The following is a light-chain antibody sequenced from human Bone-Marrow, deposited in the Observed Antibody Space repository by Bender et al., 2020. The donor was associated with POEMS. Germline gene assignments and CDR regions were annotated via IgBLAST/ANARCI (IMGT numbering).Light chain of an antibody. Sequence: QSVLTQPPSASGTPGQRVTISCSGGSSNIGAHAVNWYQHLPGTAPKLLIYSSHRRPSEVPDRFASSRSGTSASLAIGGLKSEDEADYYCAVWDDSLNGWVFGGGTKLTVL. CDR3: AVWDDSLNGWV. V-gene: IGLV1-44*01. J-gene: IGLJ3*02. CDR1: SSNIGAHA. CDR2: SSH.